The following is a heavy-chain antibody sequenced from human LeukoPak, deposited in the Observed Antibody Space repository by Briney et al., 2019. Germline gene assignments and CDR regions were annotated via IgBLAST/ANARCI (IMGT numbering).Heavy chain of an antibody. CDR1: EYTFTDYY. CDR3: ARVLAVAGTSNWFDP. V-gene: IGHV1-2*02. D-gene: IGHD6-19*01. Sequence: GASVKVSCKASEYTFTDYYIHWVRQAPGQGLEWMGWINPNSGATNYAQKFQGRVTMTTDTSISTAYLDLGRLRTDDTAVYYCARVLAVAGTSNWFDPWGQGTLVTVSS. CDR2: INPNSGAT. J-gene: IGHJ5*02.